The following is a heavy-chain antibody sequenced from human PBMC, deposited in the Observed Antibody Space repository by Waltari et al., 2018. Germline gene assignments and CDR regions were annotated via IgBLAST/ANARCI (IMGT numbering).Heavy chain of an antibody. CDR3: ARLWATLRFLEWLTEVDRFDV. Sequence: QVQLQQWGPGLLKPSETLSLTCGIFGGSFSAYYWSWIRQSPGKGLEWIGEINHSGGTNYNPSLKSRRTISADTSKNHFSLKLTSVTAADTGVYFCARLWATLRFLEWLTEVDRFDVWGPGTMVTVSS. CDR1: GGSFSAYY. CDR2: INHSGGT. D-gene: IGHD3-3*01. J-gene: IGHJ3*01. V-gene: IGHV4-34*01.